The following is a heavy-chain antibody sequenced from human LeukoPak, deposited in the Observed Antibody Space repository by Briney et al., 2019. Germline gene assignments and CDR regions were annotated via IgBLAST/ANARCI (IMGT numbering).Heavy chain of an antibody. D-gene: IGHD3-22*01. J-gene: IGHJ6*03. CDR2: IYYSGST. CDR3: ARSLVVTGDYYYYYYMDV. CDR1: GGSISGGGYY. V-gene: IGHV4-31*03. Sequence: SETLSLTCTVSGGSISGGGYYWSWIRQHPGKGLEWIGYIYYSGSTYYNPSLKSRVTISVDTSKNQFSLKLSSVTAADTAVYYCARSLVVTGDYYYYYYMDVWGKGTTVTVSS.